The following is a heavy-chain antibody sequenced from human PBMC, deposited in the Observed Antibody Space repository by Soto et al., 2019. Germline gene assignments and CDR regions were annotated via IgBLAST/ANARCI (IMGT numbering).Heavy chain of an antibody. CDR2: LYPNGRA. V-gene: IGHV3-53*01. Sequence: GSLRLSWAASGFTVSSNYLTWVRQAPWEGLKWVSVLYPNGRAFYADSVKGRFTISTDNSQNSVYLLMNTLRAEDTAIYYCARGLGREYQDNRNYFHLDYWGQGTLVTV. CDR1: GFTVSSNY. CDR3: ARGLGREYQDNRNYFHLDY. D-gene: IGHD1-20*01. J-gene: IGHJ4*02.